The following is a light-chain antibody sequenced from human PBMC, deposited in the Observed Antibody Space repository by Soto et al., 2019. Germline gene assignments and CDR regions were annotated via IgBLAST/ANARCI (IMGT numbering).Light chain of an antibody. V-gene: IGKV1-5*03. CDR3: QQYNNS. CDR1: QSISNW. Sequence: DTQMTQSPSTLSASVGDRVTITCRASQSISNWLAWYQQKPGKAPKLLIYKASSLESGVPLRFSGSGSGTEFTLTISSLQPDDFATYYCQQYNNSFGQGTKVDIK. J-gene: IGKJ2*01. CDR2: KAS.